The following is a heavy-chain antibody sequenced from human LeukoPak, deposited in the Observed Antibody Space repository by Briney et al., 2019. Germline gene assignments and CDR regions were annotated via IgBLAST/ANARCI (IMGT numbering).Heavy chain of an antibody. CDR3: ARADSYGSILDY. CDR2: IDQDGSAE. J-gene: IGHJ4*02. D-gene: IGHD5-18*01. Sequence: RSGGSLRLSCAASGFTFSNYWMSWVRQSPGRGLEWVANIDQDGSAEYYVDSVGGRFTVSRDNAKNSLYLQIDSLRAEDTAVYYCARADSYGSILDYWGRGTLSPSPQ. CDR1: GFTFSNYW. V-gene: IGHV3-7*04.